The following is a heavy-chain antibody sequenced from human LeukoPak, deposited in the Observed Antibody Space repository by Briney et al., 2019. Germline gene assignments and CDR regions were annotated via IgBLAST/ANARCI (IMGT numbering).Heavy chain of an antibody. D-gene: IGHD4-17*01. CDR3: ARDVHGDYGSGWFDP. V-gene: IGHV1-69*05. Sequence: SVKVSCKTSGGTFNNSAISWVRQAPGQGLEWLGGIMPLFGTAGYAQKFQGRATITKDESTRTVYLELTSLTSDDTAVYYCARDVHGDYGSGWFDPWGQGILVSVSS. J-gene: IGHJ5*02. CDR1: GGTFNNSA. CDR2: IMPLFGTA.